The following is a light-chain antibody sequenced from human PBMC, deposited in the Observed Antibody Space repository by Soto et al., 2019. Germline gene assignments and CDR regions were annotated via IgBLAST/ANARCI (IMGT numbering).Light chain of an antibody. Sequence: EIVLTQSPGTLSLSPGERATLSCRASQSVSSSFLAWYQQKPGQAPRLLIYGASSRATGIPDRFSGSGSGTDFTLTISRLEPEEFAVYYCQQYDRPQLTFGGGTQVEIK. CDR3: QQYDRPQLT. CDR1: QSVSSSF. CDR2: GAS. V-gene: IGKV3-20*01. J-gene: IGKJ4*01.